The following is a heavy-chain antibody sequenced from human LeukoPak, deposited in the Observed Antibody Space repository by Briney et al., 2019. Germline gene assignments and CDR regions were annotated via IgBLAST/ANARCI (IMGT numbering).Heavy chain of an antibody. Sequence: ASVKVSCKASGYTFTGFHMHWVRQAPGQGLEWMGWINPNSGGTNYAQKFQGRVTMTRDTSISTAYMELSRLRSDDTAVYYCARDLVYYGSGSANWFDPWGQGTLVTVSS. CDR2: INPNSGGT. D-gene: IGHD3-10*01. CDR1: GYTFTGFH. J-gene: IGHJ5*02. CDR3: ARDLVYYGSGSANWFDP. V-gene: IGHV1-2*02.